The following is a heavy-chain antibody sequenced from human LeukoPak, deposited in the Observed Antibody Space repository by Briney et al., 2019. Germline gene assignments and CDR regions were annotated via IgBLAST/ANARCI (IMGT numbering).Heavy chain of an antibody. V-gene: IGHV3-9*01. Sequence: SGGSLRLSCAASGFTFDDYAMHWVRQAPGKGLGWGSGISWNSGSIGYADSVKGRFTISRDNAKNSLYLQMNSLRAEDTALYYCAKGRITMVRGESLDAFDIWGQGTMVPVSS. D-gene: IGHD3-10*01. CDR3: AKGRITMVRGESLDAFDI. CDR2: ISWNSGSI. CDR1: GFTFDDYA. J-gene: IGHJ3*02.